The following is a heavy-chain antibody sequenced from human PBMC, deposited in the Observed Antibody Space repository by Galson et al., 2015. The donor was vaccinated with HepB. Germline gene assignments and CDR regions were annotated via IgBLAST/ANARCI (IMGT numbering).Heavy chain of an antibody. J-gene: IGHJ4*02. CDR1: GFTFTSYG. CDR2: ISRGGDTS. V-gene: IGHV3-23*01. CDR3: VRGTTAPDY. D-gene: IGHD2/OR15-2a*01. Sequence: SLRLSCAACGFTFTSYGMSWVRQAPGKGLECVSAISRGGDTSDYADSVKGRFTVSRDSSTNTLYLQMNGLRAYDTAIYYCVRGTTAPDYWGQGTLVTVSS.